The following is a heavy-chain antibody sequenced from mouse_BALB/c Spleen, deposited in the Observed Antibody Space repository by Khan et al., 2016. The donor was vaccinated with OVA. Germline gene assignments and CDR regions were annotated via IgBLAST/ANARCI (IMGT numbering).Heavy chain of an antibody. V-gene: IGHV3-2*02. CDR3: ARTARIKY. CDR1: GYSITSGYG. CDR2: IRYSGST. J-gene: IGHJ2*01. Sequence: EVQLQESGPGLVKPSQSLSLTCTVTGYSITSGYGWNWIRQFPGNKLEWMGYIRYSGSTNYNPSLKSQIPITRDTSKNQFFLQLNSVTTEDTATYYCARTARIKYWGQGTTLTVSS. D-gene: IGHD1-2*01.